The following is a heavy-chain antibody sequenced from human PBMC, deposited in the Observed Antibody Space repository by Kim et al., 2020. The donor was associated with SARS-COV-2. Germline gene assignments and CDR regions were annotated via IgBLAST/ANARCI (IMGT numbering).Heavy chain of an antibody. CDR1: GYTFTNHG. J-gene: IGHJ4*02. CDR3: VRTRRVGDATHFDY. Sequence: ASVKVSCKASGYTFTNHGINWVRQAPGQGREWMGWISTNTGNPTYAQGFTGRFVFSLDTSVSTAYLEISSLKAEDTAVYYFVRTRRVGDATHFDYWGQGT. D-gene: IGHD1-26*01. V-gene: IGHV7-4-1*02. CDR2: ISTNTGNP.